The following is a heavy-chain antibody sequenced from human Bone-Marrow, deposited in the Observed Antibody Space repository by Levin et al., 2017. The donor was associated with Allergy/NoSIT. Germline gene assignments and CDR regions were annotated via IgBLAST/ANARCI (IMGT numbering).Heavy chain of an antibody. D-gene: IGHD1-26*01. J-gene: IGHJ4*02. Sequence: SETLSLTCTVSGGSISSFYWSWIRQPPGKGLEWIGSVYDSGTTNSNPPLKSRVTISVDTSKNQFSVKLNSVTAADTAVYYCARAGSFRGDFDYWGQGILVTVSS. CDR3: ARAGSFRGDFDY. CDR1: GGSISSFY. V-gene: IGHV4-59*01. CDR2: VYDSGTT.